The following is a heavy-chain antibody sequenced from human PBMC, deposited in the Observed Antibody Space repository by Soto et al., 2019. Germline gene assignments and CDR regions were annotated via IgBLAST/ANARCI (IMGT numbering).Heavy chain of an antibody. CDR3: KGDVYATPGTNWFDP. V-gene: IGHV4-34*01. J-gene: IGHJ5*02. D-gene: IGHD2-8*01. Sequence: PSETLSLTCAVYGGSFSGYYWRWIRQPPGKGLEWIGEINHSGSTNYNPSLKSRVTISVDTSKNQFSLKLSSVTAADTAVYYCKGDVYATPGTNWFDPWGQGTLVPVS. CDR2: INHSGST. CDR1: GGSFSGYY.